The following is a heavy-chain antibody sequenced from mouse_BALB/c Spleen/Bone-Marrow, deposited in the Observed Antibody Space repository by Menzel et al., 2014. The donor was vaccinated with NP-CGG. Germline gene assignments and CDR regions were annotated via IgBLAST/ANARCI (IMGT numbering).Heavy chain of an antibody. Sequence: QVQLQQSGAELMKPGASVKISCKATGYTFSSYWIEWVKQRPGHGLEWIGEILPGRGSTNYNEKFKGKGTFTSDTSSNTAYMQLSSLTSEDSAVYYCARWDTTAMDCWGQGTSGTVSS. CDR1: GYTFSSYW. D-gene: IGHD1-1*01. CDR3: ARWDTTAMDC. CDR2: ILPGRGST. J-gene: IGHJ4*01. V-gene: IGHV1-9*01.